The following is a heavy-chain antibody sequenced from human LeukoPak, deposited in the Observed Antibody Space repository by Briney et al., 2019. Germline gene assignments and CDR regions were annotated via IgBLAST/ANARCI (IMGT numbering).Heavy chain of an antibody. CDR3: AKSTSPLYYYYGMDV. Sequence: GGSLRLSCAASGFTFSSYAMSWVRQAPGKGLEWVSAISGSGGSTYYADSVKGRFTISRDNSKNTLYLQLNSLRAEDTAVYYCAKSTSPLYYYYGMDVWGQGTTVTVSS. CDR2: ISGSGGST. V-gene: IGHV3-23*01. CDR1: GFTFSSYA. D-gene: IGHD2-2*01. J-gene: IGHJ6*02.